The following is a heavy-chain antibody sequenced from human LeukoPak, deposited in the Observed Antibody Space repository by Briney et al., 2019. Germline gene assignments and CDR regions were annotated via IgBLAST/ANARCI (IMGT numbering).Heavy chain of an antibody. Sequence: SGPTLVNPTETLTLTCTVSGFSLSNARMGVSWIRQPPGKALEWLAHIFSNDEKSYSTSLKSRLTISKDTSKSQVVLTMTNMDPVDTATYYCARIGIVSSWYYYYGMDVWGQGTTVTVSS. CDR3: ARIGIVSSWYYYYGMDV. CDR2: IFSNDEK. CDR1: GFSLSNARMG. D-gene: IGHD6-13*01. J-gene: IGHJ6*02. V-gene: IGHV2-26*01.